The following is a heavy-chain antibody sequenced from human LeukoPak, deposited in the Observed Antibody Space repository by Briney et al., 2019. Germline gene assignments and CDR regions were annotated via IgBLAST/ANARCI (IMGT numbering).Heavy chain of an antibody. Sequence: GGSLRLSCTASGFTFSSYAMSWVRQAPGKGLERVSAISGSGGSTYYADSVKGRFTISRDNSKNTLYLQMNSLRAEDTAVYYCAKARLLWFGELSNFDYWGQGTLVTVSS. J-gene: IGHJ4*02. D-gene: IGHD3-10*01. CDR3: AKARLLWFGELSNFDY. CDR2: ISGSGGST. CDR1: GFTFSSYA. V-gene: IGHV3-23*01.